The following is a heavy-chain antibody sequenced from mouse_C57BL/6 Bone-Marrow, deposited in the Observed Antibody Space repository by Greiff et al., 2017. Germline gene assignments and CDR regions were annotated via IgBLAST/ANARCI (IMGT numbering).Heavy chain of an antibody. Sequence: VQLQQSGAELARPGASVKLSCKASGYTFTSYGISWVKQRTGQGLEWIGEIYPRSGNTYYNEKFKGKATLTADKSSSTAYMEHRSLTSEDSAVYFCARGGFDYSKPFAYWGQGTLVTVSA. CDR3: ARGGFDYSKPFAY. D-gene: IGHD2-5*01. CDR2: IYPRSGNT. J-gene: IGHJ3*01. V-gene: IGHV1-81*01. CDR1: GYTFTSYG.